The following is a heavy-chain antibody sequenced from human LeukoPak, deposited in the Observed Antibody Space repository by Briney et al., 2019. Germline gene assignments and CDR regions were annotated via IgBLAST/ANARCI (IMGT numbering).Heavy chain of an antibody. D-gene: IGHD5-12*01. CDR2: MNPNSGYT. J-gene: IGHJ4*02. CDR1: GYTFTSYD. V-gene: IGHV1-8*01. Sequence: GASVKVSCKASGYTFTSYDINWVRQATGQGLEWMGWMNPNSGYTGYAQKFQGRVTMTRNTSISTAYMELSSLRSDDTAVYYCAGSGDIVATKSFAYWGQGTLVTVSS. CDR3: AGSGDIVATKSFAY.